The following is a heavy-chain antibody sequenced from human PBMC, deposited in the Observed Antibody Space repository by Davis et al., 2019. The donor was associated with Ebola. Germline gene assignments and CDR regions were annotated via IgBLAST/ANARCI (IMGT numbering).Heavy chain of an antibody. CDR2: IWYDGTQS. J-gene: IGHJ4*02. V-gene: IGHV3-33*08. CDR3: ARDVGVEFDY. D-gene: IGHD3-10*01. Sequence: GGSLRLSCEGSGFTFRSFGMHWVRQAPGKGLEWVAVIWYDGTQSYYADSVKGRFTISRDDSKNTLYLQMNSLTADDTAVYYCARDVGVEFDYWGQGTLVTVSS. CDR1: GFTFRSFG.